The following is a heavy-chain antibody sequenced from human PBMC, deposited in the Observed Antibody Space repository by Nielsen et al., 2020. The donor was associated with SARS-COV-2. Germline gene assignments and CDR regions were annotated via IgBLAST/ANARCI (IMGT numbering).Heavy chain of an antibody. CDR1: GFPFSSFE. V-gene: IGHV3-48*03. Sequence: GESLKISCAASGFPFSSFEMNWVRQAPGKGLEWVSYISSGGSITYYADSVKGRFTISRDDAKKTLYLQMNSLRAEDTAVFYCAKISGSQRHYFDFWGQGALVTVSS. CDR3: AKISGSQRHYFDF. CDR2: ISSGGSIT. J-gene: IGHJ4*02. D-gene: IGHD1-26*01.